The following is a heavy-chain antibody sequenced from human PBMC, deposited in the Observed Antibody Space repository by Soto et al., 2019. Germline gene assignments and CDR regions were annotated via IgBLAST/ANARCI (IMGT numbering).Heavy chain of an antibody. D-gene: IGHD2-2*01. Sequence: QVQLQESGPGLVKPSQTLSLTCSVFGGSINSGNYYWSWIAQHPGKGLEWIGYISYSGSAHYNPSLRSRVFISVDASRNQFSLKLCSVPAADTAVYYCARRRCTTTTCFDPWGQGTLVTVSS. CDR1: GGSINSGNYY. CDR2: ISYSGSA. V-gene: IGHV4-31*03. J-gene: IGHJ5*02. CDR3: ARRRCTTTTCFDP.